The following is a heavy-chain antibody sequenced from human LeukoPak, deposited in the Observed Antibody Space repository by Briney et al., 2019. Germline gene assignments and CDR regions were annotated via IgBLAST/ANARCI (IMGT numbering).Heavy chain of an antibody. D-gene: IGHD3-22*01. V-gene: IGHV4-59*08. CDR3: ARQVSSSGYYNWFDP. CDR2: IYYSGTT. Sequence: SETLSLTCTVSGGSISYYYWSWTRQSPGKGLEWIGYIYYSGTTNYNPSLKSRVIISVDTSKNQFSLKLSSVTAADTAVYYCARQVSSSGYYNWFDPWGQGTLVTVSS. J-gene: IGHJ5*02. CDR1: GGSISYYY.